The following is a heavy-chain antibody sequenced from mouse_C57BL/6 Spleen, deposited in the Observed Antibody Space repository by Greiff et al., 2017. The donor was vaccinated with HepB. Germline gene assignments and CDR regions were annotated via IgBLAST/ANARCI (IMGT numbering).Heavy chain of an antibody. D-gene: IGHD1-2*01. CDR3: ARSITTAYYFDY. CDR2: IDPSDSYT. Sequence: VQLQQPGAELVKPGASVKLSCKASGYTFTSYWMQWVKQRPGQGLEWIGEIDPSDSYTNYNQKFKGKATLTVDTSSSTAYMQLSSLTSEDSAVYYCARSITTAYYFDYWGQGTTLTVSS. CDR1: GYTFTSYW. V-gene: IGHV1-50*01. J-gene: IGHJ2*01.